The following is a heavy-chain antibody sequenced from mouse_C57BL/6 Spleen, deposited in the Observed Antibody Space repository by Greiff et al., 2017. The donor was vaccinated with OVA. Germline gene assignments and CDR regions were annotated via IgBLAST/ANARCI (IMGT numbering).Heavy chain of an antibody. CDR2: IWSGGST. Sequence: QVQLQQSGPGLAQPSQSLSITCTVSGFSLTSYGVHWVRQSPGKGLEWLGVIWSGGSTDYNAAFISRLSISKDNSKSQVFFKMNSLQADDTAIYYCARLITTVVAPYYYAMDYWGQGTSVTVSS. CDR1: GFSLTSYG. D-gene: IGHD1-1*01. CDR3: ARLITTVVAPYYYAMDY. J-gene: IGHJ4*01. V-gene: IGHV2-2*01.